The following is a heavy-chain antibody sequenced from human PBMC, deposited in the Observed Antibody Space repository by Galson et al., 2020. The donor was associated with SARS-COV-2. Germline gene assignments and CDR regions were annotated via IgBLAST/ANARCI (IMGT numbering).Heavy chain of an antibody. Sequence: SGPTLVKPTQTLTLTCTFSGFSLTTTGVGVGWIRQPPGKALEWLSLSYWNGDERYSPLLKNRLTITRDTSKNQVVLTMTNMDPVDTATYYCAHRISAQNTFDIWGQGTTVTVSS. J-gene: IGHJ3*02. CDR1: GFSLTTTGVG. CDR2: SYWNGDE. V-gene: IGHV2-5*01. CDR3: AHRISAQNTFDI.